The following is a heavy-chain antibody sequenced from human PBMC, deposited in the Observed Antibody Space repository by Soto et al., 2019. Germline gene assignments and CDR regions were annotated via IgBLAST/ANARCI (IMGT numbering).Heavy chain of an antibody. J-gene: IGHJ4*02. D-gene: IGHD6-13*01. CDR1: GFTVSNNY. CDR2: IYSGGTT. Sequence: EVQLVESGGGLIQPGGSLRLSCAASGFTVSNNYMRWVRQAPGKGLEWVSLIYSGGTTHYADSVKGRFTISRDNSKNTLYLQMNSPRVEDTAVYYCARAPPGIVASGAGGWGQGTLVTVSS. CDR3: ARAPPGIVASGAGG. V-gene: IGHV3-53*01.